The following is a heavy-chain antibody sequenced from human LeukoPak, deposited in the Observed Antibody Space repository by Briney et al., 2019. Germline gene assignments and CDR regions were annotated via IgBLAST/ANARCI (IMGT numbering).Heavy chain of an antibody. D-gene: IGHD6-19*01. J-gene: IGHJ4*01. Sequence: GGSLRLSCAASGFTFSSYSMNWVRQAPGKGLEWVSSISSSSSYIYYADSVKGRFTISRDNAKNSLYLQMNSLRAEDTAVYYCARGIAVAYFDYWGQEPWSPSPQ. V-gene: IGHV3-21*01. CDR2: ISSSSSYI. CDR1: GFTFSSYS. CDR3: ARGIAVAYFDY.